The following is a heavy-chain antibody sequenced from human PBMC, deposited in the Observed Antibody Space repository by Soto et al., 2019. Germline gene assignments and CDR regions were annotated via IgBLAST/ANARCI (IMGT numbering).Heavy chain of an antibody. CDR1: GLTFSGDS. V-gene: IGHV3-48*02. Sequence: GSLRLSCVASGLTFSGDSINWVRQAPGKGLEWISYISGSSKTIHYADSVKGRFTISRDNAKYSVYLQMNSLRDEDMAVYYCARDKNWAFDYWAREPWSPSPQ. CDR3: ARDKNWAFDY. D-gene: IGHD7-27*01. J-gene: IGHJ4*02. CDR2: ISGSSKTI.